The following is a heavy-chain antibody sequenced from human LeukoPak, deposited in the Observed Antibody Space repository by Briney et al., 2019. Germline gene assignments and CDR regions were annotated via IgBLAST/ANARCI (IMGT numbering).Heavy chain of an antibody. CDR2: ISYDGSNK. Sequence: GRSLRLSCAASGFTFSSYAMHWVRQAPGKGLEWVAVISYDGSNKNYADSVKGRFTISRDNSKNTLYVQLNSLRAEDTAVYYCARGNWFDPWGQGTLVTVSS. J-gene: IGHJ5*02. CDR3: ARGNWFDP. CDR1: GFTFSSYA. V-gene: IGHV3-30-3*01.